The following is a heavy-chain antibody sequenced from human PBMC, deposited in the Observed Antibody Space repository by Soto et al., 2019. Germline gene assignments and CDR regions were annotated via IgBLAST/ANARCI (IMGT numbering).Heavy chain of an antibody. CDR2: IYLGDSNT. D-gene: IGHD2-2*02. J-gene: IGHJ4*02. V-gene: IGHV5-51*01. CDR3: ARQEYCSSTACYKVDS. Sequence: GESLKIACKGSGYIFTSYWIVWVRQLRGRGLEWMGMIYLGDSNTRYSPSFQGQVTISADKSINTAYLQWSSLKASDTAVYYCARQEYCSSTACYKVDSWGQGTLVTVSS. CDR1: GYIFTSYW.